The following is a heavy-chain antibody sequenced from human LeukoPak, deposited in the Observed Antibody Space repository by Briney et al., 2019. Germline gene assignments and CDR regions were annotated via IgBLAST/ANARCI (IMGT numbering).Heavy chain of an antibody. CDR2: IYYSGST. J-gene: IGHJ6*03. CDR3: ARADSSSWYEDYYYYYMDV. V-gene: IGHV4-59*01. Sequence: SETLSLTCTVSGGSISSYYWSWIRQPPGKGLEWIGYIYYSGSTNYNPSLKSRVTISVDTSKNQYSLKLSSVTAADTAVYYCARADSSSWYEDYYYYYMDVWGKGTTVTVSS. D-gene: IGHD6-13*01. CDR1: GGSISSYY.